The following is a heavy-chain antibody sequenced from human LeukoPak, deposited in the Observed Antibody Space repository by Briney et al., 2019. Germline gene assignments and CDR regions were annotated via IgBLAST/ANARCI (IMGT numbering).Heavy chain of an antibody. V-gene: IGHV4-38-2*01. CDR2: IYHSGST. D-gene: IGHD6-6*01. Sequence: PSETLSLTCAVSGYSISSGYYWGWIRQPPGQGLEWIGSIYHSGSTYYNPSLKSRVTISVDTSKNQFSLQLSSVTAADTAVYYCARGSIAARGDFDYWGQGTLVTVSS. J-gene: IGHJ4*02. CDR1: GYSISSGYY. CDR3: ARGSIAARGDFDY.